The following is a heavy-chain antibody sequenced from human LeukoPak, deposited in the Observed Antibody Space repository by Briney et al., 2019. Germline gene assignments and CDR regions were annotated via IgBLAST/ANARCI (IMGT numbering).Heavy chain of an antibody. V-gene: IGHV1-69*05. CDR3: ARVTRDCSSTSCPSDYYYYYMDV. D-gene: IGHD2-2*01. Sequence: ASVKVSCKASGGTFSSYAISWVRQAPGQGLEWMGGIIPIFGTANYAQKFQGRVTITTDESTSTAYMELSILRSEDTAVYYCARVTRDCSSTSCPSDYYYYYMDVWGKGTTVTVSS. CDR1: GGTFSSYA. CDR2: IIPIFGTA. J-gene: IGHJ6*03.